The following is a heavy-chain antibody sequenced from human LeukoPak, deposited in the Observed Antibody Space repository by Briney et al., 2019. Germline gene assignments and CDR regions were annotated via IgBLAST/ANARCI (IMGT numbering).Heavy chain of an antibody. Sequence: PGGSLRLSCASSGFTFSSYGMHWVRQAPGKGLEWVAVIWYDGSNKYYADSVKGRFTISRDNSKNTLYLQMNSLRAEDTAVYYCAKDAGTRVIYMDVWGKGTTATVSS. CDR3: AKDAGTRVIYMDV. J-gene: IGHJ6*03. CDR1: GFTFSSYG. CDR2: IWYDGSNK. V-gene: IGHV3-33*06. D-gene: IGHD6-13*01.